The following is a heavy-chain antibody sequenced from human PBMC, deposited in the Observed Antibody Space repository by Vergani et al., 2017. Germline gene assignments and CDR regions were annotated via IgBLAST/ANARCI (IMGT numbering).Heavy chain of an antibody. CDR1: GGSISSSSYY. CDR2: IYYSGST. Sequence: QLQLQESGPGLVKPSETLSLTCTVSGGSISSSSYYWGWIRQPPGKGLEWIGSIYYSGSTDYNPSLKSRVTISVDTSKNQFSLKLSSVNAADTAVYSCARDSRLAVTGSLSYFDYWGQGTLVTVSS. J-gene: IGHJ4*02. D-gene: IGHD2-21*02. V-gene: IGHV4-39*07. CDR3: ARDSRLAVTGSLSYFDY.